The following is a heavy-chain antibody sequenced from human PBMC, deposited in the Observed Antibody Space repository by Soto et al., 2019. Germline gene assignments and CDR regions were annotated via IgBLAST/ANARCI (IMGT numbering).Heavy chain of an antibody. CDR2: ISSSSSTI. Sequence: PGGSLRLSCAASGFTFSSYSMNWVRQAPGKGLEWVSYISSSSSTIYYADSVKGRFTISRDNAKNSLYLQMNSLRAEDTAVYYCASESSSWLDYWGQGTLVTVSS. V-gene: IGHV3-48*01. D-gene: IGHD6-13*01. J-gene: IGHJ4*02. CDR3: ASESSSWLDY. CDR1: GFTFSSYS.